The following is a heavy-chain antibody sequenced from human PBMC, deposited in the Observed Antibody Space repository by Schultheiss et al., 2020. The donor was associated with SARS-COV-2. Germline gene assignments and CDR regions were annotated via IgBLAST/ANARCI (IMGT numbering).Heavy chain of an antibody. CDR1: GFTFSDAW. J-gene: IGHJ4*02. V-gene: IGHV3-30*03. CDR3: AVGPPSAW. Sequence: GGSLRLSCAASGFTFSDAWMTWVRQAPGKGLEWVAVISYDGSNKYYADSVKGRFTISRDNARRSLFLQLNTLRAEDTAVYYCAVGPPSAWWGQGTLVTVSS. CDR2: ISYDGSNK.